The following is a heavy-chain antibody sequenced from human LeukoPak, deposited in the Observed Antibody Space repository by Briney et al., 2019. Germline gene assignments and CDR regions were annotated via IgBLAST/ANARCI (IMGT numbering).Heavy chain of an antibody. D-gene: IGHD3-10*01. Sequence: GGSLRLSCAASGFPFSTHWMSWVRQAPGKGLEWVANINRDGSQKSCVDSVKGRFSISRDNANNSLYLQMHSLRAEDTAVYYCARSNREFASGSGDYWGQGTLVTVSS. CDR2: INRDGSQK. V-gene: IGHV3-7*05. CDR3: ARSNREFASGSGDY. J-gene: IGHJ4*02. CDR1: GFPFSTHW.